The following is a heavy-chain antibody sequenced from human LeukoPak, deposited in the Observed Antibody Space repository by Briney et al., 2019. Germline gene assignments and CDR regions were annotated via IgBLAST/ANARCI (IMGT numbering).Heavy chain of an antibody. D-gene: IGHD5-18*01. V-gene: IGHV3-64*01. J-gene: IGHJ5*02. Sequence: GGSLRLSCAASGFTFSSYAMHWVRQAPGKGLEYVSAISSNGGSTYYANSVKGRFTISRDNSKNTLYLQMGSLRAEDMAVYYCARGYVDTAMVFWFDHWGQGTLVTVSS. CDR2: ISSNGGST. CDR3: ARGYVDTAMVFWFDH. CDR1: GFTFSSYA.